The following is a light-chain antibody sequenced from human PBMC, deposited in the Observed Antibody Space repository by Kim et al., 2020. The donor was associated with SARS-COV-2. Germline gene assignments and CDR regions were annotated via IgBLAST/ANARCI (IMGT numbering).Light chain of an antibody. V-gene: IGLV1-40*01. CDR3: QCYDSSLRGLV. CDR1: SSNIGARYD. Sequence: RVTISCTGSSSNIGARYDVQWYQQHPGTAPKLLSPGNTNRPSGVPDRFSGSKAGTSASLAITGLQAEDEADYYCQCYDSSLRGLVFGGGTQLTVL. J-gene: IGLJ3*02. CDR2: GNT.